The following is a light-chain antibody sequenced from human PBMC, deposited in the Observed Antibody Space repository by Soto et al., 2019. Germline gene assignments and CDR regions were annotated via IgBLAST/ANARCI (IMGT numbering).Light chain of an antibody. CDR2: EVT. J-gene: IGLJ1*01. CDR1: SSEVGKYDR. V-gene: IGLV2-18*02. CDR3: SSYISTSRYV. Sequence: QSVLTQPPSVSGSPGQSVTISCTGTSSEVGKYDRVSWYQQPPGTAPKLIIYEVTNRPSGVPARFSGSKSGNQASLTISGLQAEEGADYYCSSYISTSRYVFGAGTKVT.